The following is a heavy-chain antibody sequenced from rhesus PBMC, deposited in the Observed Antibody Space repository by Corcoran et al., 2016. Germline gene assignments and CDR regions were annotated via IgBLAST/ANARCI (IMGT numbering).Heavy chain of an antibody. Sequence: EVQLVQSGAEVKRPGESLRISCKTSVYSFTSSWISWVRQLPGKGLEWMGSIYPGDSDTKYNPSFQGHVTISADKSISTTYLQWSSLKASDTATYYCAKKGGLYYFDYWGQGVLVTVSS. CDR1: VYSFTSSW. D-gene: IGHD6-37*01. CDR3: AKKGGLYYFDY. J-gene: IGHJ4*01. CDR2: IYPGDSDT. V-gene: IGHV5-43*02.